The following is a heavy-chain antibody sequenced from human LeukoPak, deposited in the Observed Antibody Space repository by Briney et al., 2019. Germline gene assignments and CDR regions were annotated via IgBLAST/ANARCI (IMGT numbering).Heavy chain of an antibody. Sequence: PSETLSLTRTVSGGSISCYYWRCIRQPPGKGRVSIGYIYYSGSTDYNPSLKSRVTISVDTSKNQFSLKLRSVTAADTAVYYCARGPYCSGGSCYFSIYYYYYMDVWGKGTTVTVSS. J-gene: IGHJ6*03. CDR1: GGSISCYY. CDR3: ARGPYCSGGSCYFSIYYYYYMDV. V-gene: IGHV4-59*01. D-gene: IGHD2-15*01. CDR2: IYYSGST.